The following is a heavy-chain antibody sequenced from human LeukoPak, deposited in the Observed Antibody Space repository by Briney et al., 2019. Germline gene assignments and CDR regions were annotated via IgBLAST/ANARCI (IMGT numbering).Heavy chain of an antibody. D-gene: IGHD3-22*01. J-gene: IGHJ4*02. CDR2: IYHSGST. CDR1: GGSISSGGYS. Sequence: SQTLSLTCAVSGGSISSGGYSWSWIRQPPGKGLEWIGYIYHSGSTYYNPSLKSRVTISVDRSKNQFSLKLSSVTAADTAVYYCARGYYDSSGYYSSGISFDYWGQGTLVTVSS. CDR3: ARGYYDSSGYYSSGISFDY. V-gene: IGHV4-30-2*01.